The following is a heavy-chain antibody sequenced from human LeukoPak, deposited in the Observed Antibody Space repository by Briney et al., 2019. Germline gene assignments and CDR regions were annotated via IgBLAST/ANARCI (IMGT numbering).Heavy chain of an antibody. J-gene: IGHJ4*02. CDR2: INHSGST. Sequence: PSETLSLTCAVYGGSFSGYYWSWIRQPPGKGLEWIGEINHSGSTTYNPSLKSRVTISVDTSKKQFSLKLSSVTAADTAVYYCARRRSSRGFDYWGQGTLVTVSS. CDR1: GGSFSGYY. D-gene: IGHD1-26*01. CDR3: ARRRSSRGFDY. V-gene: IGHV4-34*01.